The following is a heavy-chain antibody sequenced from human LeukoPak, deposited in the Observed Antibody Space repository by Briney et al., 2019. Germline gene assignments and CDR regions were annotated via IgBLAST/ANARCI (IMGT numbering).Heavy chain of an antibody. CDR1: GFTFSNAW. CDR2: IKSKTDGGTT. D-gene: IGHD2-21*02. Sequence: GGSLRLSCAASGFTFSNAWMNWVRQSPGKGLEWVGRIKSKTDGGTTDYAAPVKGRFTISRDDSKNTLYLQMNSLKTEDTAVYYCTTDEHVVVTGFDYWGQGTLVTVSS. J-gene: IGHJ4*02. V-gene: IGHV3-15*07. CDR3: TTDEHVVVTGFDY.